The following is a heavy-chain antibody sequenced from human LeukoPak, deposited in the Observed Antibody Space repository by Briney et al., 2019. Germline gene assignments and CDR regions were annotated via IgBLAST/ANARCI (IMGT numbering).Heavy chain of an antibody. CDR1: GYTFNTYG. V-gene: IGHV1-18*01. CDR3: ARDSVAMSTIRDFGY. J-gene: IGHJ4*02. D-gene: IGHD5-24*01. Sequence: ASVKVSCKTSGYTFNTYGFSWVRQAAGRGLEWMGWISAYNGDTKYAQKFQGRITMTTDAYTRTIYMELRGLRSDDTAVYYCARDSVAMSTIRDFGYWGQGTLVTVSS. CDR2: ISAYNGDT.